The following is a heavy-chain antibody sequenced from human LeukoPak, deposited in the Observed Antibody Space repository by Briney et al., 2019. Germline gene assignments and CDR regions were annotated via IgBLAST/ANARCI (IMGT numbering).Heavy chain of an antibody. CDR3: ARDTATIFPYYYGMDV. CDR1: GFTFSSYG. Sequence: GGSLRLSCAASGFTFSSYGMHWVRQAPGKGLEWVAVIWYDGSNKYYADSVKGRFTISRDNSKNTLYLQMNSLRAEDTAVYYCARDTATIFPYYYGMDVWGQGTTVTVSS. J-gene: IGHJ6*02. CDR2: IWYDGSNK. V-gene: IGHV3-33*01. D-gene: IGHD5-12*01.